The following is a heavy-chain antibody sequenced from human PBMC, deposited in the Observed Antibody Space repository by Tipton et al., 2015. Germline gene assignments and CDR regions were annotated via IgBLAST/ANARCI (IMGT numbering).Heavy chain of an antibody. D-gene: IGHD5-24*01. J-gene: IGHJ6*02. CDR2: ISYSGST. Sequence: TLSLTCSVSGGSISSSSYYWDWIRQPPGKGLEWIGYISYSGSTHYNPSLKRRVTISLDTSKNQFSLTLNSVTAADTAVYYCARDLEHGMDVWGQGTTVTVSS. CDR3: ARDLEHGMDV. V-gene: IGHV4-61*01. CDR1: GGSISSSSYY.